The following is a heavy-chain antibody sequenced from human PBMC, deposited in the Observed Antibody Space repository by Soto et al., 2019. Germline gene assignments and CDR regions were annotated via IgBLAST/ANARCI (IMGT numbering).Heavy chain of an antibody. D-gene: IGHD6-13*01. J-gene: IGHJ6*02. V-gene: IGHV3-48*02. CDR1: GFIFSDYT. Sequence: GGSLSLSCAASGFIFSDYTMTWVRQAPGRGLEFVSHISSSGDAIFYAESVKGRFTVSRDNAKNSLYLQMNSLRDDDTAVYFCARDHGGSTWFVGVYYFFGMDVWGQGTAVTVSS. CDR3: ARDHGGSTWFVGVYYFFGMDV. CDR2: ISSSGDAI.